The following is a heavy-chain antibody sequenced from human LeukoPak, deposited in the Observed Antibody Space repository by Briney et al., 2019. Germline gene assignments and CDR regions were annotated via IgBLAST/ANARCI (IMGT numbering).Heavy chain of an antibody. CDR2: IYYSGST. CDR3: ARGEPDGYLNYFDY. D-gene: IGHD5-24*01. J-gene: IGHJ4*02. CDR1: GGSISRSSYY. Sequence: SETLSLTCTVSGGSISRSSYYWGWIRQPPGKGLEWIGSIYYSGSTYYNPSLKSRVTISVDTSKNQYSLKLSSVTAADTAVYYCARGEPDGYLNYFDYWGQGTLVTVSS. V-gene: IGHV4-39*01.